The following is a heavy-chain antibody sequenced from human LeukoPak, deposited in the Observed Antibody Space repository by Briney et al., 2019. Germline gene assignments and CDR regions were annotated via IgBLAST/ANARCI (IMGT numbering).Heavy chain of an antibody. J-gene: IGHJ4*02. CDR1: GFTFSSYA. V-gene: IGHV3-23*01. CDR3: AKGRTPYSSGWYFDY. D-gene: IGHD6-19*01. Sequence: GGSLRLSCAASGFTFSSYAMSWVRQAPGEGLEWVSAISGSGGSTYYADSVKGRFTISRDNSKNTLYLQMNSLRAEDTAVYYCAKGRTPYSSGWYFDYWGQGTLVTVSS. CDR2: ISGSGGST.